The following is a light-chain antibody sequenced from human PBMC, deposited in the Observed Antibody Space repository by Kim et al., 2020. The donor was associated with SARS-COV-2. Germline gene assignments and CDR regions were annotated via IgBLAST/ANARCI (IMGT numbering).Light chain of an antibody. CDR3: QTWDSSSVI. CDR1: KLEDKY. J-gene: IGLJ2*01. Sequence: SVSPGQTASITCSGDKLEDKYVCWYQQKAGQSPVLLIYQDTKWPSGIPERFSGSNSGSTASLTISGTQAMDEADYYCQTWDSSSVIFGGGTQLTVL. CDR2: QDT. V-gene: IGLV3-1*01.